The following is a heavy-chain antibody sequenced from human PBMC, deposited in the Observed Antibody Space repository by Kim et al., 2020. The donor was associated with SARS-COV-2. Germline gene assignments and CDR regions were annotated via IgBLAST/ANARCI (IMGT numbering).Heavy chain of an antibody. D-gene: IGHD6-13*01. CDR3: TTEDLSSSWYLGYYFDF. CDR2: IKSKTDGGTT. J-gene: IGHJ4*02. CDR1: GFTFSNAW. V-gene: IGHV3-15*01. Sequence: GGSLRLSCAASGFTFSNAWMSWVRQAPGKGLEWVGRIKSKTDGGTTDYAAPVKGRFTISSDDTKNTLYLQMNSLKTEDTAVYYCTTEDLSSSWYLGYYFDFWGQGTLVTVSS.